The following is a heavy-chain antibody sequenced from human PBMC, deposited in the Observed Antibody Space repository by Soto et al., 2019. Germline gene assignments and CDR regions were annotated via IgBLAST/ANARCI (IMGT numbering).Heavy chain of an antibody. CDR1: GFTFSSYW. Sequence: GGSLRLSCAASGFTFSSYWMSWVRQAPGKGLEWVANIKQGGSEKYYVDSVKGRFTISRDNAKNSLYLQMNSLRAEETAVYYCARRGYCTNGVCYAFDIWGQGTMVTVSS. D-gene: IGHD2-8*01. CDR3: ARRGYCTNGVCYAFDI. J-gene: IGHJ3*02. CDR2: IKQGGSEK. V-gene: IGHV3-7*01.